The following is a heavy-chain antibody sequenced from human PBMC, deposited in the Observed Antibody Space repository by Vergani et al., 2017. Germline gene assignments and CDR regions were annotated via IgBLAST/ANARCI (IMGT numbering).Heavy chain of an antibody. V-gene: IGHV3-30*03. CDR2: ISYDGSNK. CDR3: TTDLDQGYYDFWSGYGHY. CDR1: GFTFSSYG. J-gene: IGHJ4*02. D-gene: IGHD3-3*01. Sequence: VQLLESGGGLVKPGGSLRLSCAASGFTFSSYGMHWVRQAPGKGLEWVAVISYDGSNKYYADSVKGRFTISRDNSENTLYLQMNSLKTEDTAVYYCTTDLDQGYYDFWSGYGHYWGQGTLVTVSS.